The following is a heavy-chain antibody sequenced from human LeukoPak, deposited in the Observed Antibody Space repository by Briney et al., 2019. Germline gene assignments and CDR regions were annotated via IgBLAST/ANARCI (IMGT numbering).Heavy chain of an antibody. CDR2: ISSSGGIT. J-gene: IGHJ4*02. CDR3: AKVRQSTSPSPLPGDY. V-gene: IGHV3-23*01. CDR1: GFTLSTYA. Sequence: QPGGALRLSCAASGFTLSTYAMTWVRQAPGKGLEWVSGISSSGGITWFADSVKGRFTISRDNSKNTLYLQMNSLRAEDTAVYYCAKVRQSTSPSPLPGDYWGQGTLVTVSS.